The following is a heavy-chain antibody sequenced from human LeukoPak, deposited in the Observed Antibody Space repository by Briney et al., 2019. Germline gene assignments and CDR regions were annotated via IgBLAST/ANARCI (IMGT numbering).Heavy chain of an antibody. V-gene: IGHV3-23*01. CDR3: ARCRGLLDPFDY. Sequence: GGSLRLSCAASGFTFSTYAMSWVRQAPGKGLEWVSSVRGSGDTKYDADSLKGRFTISRDNSKNTVYLQMNSLRAEDTAIYYCARCRGLLDPFDYWGQGILVTVSS. CDR2: VRGSGDTK. D-gene: IGHD3-10*01. J-gene: IGHJ4*02. CDR1: GFTFSTYA.